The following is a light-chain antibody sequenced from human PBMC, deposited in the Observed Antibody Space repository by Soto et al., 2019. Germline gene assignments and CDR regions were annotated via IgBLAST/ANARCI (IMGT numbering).Light chain of an antibody. V-gene: IGLV1-40*01. CDR1: SSNIGAGYD. CDR3: HSYDSSLSSWV. J-gene: IGLJ3*02. Sequence: QSVLTQPPSVSGAPGQRITISCTGSSSNIGAGYDVHWYQQLPGTAPKLLIYGNNNRPSGVPDRFSGSKSATSGSLAITGLQDEDEADYYCHSYDSSLSSWVFGGGTKLTVL. CDR2: GNN.